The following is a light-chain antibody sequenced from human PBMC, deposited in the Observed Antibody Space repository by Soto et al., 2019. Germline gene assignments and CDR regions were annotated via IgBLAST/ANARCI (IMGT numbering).Light chain of an antibody. J-gene: IGLJ3*02. Sequence: SYELTQPPSVSVSPGQTARIACSGDALPKQYAYWYQQKPGQAPVLLIYKDKERPSGIPERFSGSSSGTTVTLTIGGVQAEDEADYYCQSSDRGDTYWVFGGGTKVPS. CDR3: QSSDRGDTYWV. CDR1: ALPKQY. CDR2: KDK. V-gene: IGLV3-25*02.